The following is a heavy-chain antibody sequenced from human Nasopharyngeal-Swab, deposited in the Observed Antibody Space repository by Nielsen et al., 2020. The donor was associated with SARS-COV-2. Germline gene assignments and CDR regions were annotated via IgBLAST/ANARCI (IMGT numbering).Heavy chain of an antibody. D-gene: IGHD4-11*01. CDR3: ARGLTTVTTYYYYGMDV. Sequence: VRQMPGKGLAWMGGIIPIFGTANYAQKFQGRVTITADESTSTAYMELSSLRSEDTAVYYCARGLTTVTTYYYYGMDVWGQGTTVTVSS. J-gene: IGHJ6*02. CDR2: IIPIFGTA. V-gene: IGHV1-69*01.